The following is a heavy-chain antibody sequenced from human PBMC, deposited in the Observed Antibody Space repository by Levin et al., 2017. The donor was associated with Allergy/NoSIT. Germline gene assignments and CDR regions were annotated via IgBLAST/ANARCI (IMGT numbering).Heavy chain of an antibody. CDR2: MYAGGDT. Sequence: QPGGSLRLSCAASGFTVNSHYMNWVRQAPGKGLEWVSIMYAGGDTSYADSVKGRFTISRDNSKNTLFLQMNNLRTEDTAVYHCARDSSSWYFKRPPDYWGQGTLVTVSS. J-gene: IGHJ4*02. V-gene: IGHV3-53*01. CDR3: ARDSSSWYFKRPPDY. CDR1: GFTVNSHY. D-gene: IGHD6-6*01.